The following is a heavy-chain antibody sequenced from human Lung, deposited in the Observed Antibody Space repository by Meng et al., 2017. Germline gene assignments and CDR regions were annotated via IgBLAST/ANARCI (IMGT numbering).Heavy chain of an antibody. D-gene: IGHD4-11*01. V-gene: IGHV4-34*01. J-gene: IGHJ4*02. CDR3: ARGPTTMAHDFDY. CDR2: INHSGST. Sequence: VPLNQWVAGRLTPPGTLSPACVVSGGFFSDYYWSWIRQPPGKGLEWIGEINHSGSTNYNPSLESRATISVDTSQNNLSLKLSSVTAADSAVYYCARGPTTMAHDFDYWGQGTLVTVSS. CDR1: GGFFSDYY.